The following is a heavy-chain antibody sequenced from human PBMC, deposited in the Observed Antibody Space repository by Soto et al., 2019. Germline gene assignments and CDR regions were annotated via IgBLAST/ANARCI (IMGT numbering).Heavy chain of an antibody. CDR1: GGSISSGDYY. J-gene: IGHJ6*02. D-gene: IGHD2-15*01. CDR2: IYYSGST. V-gene: IGHV4-30-4*01. CDR3: ARGPEPYCSGGSCPGMDV. Sequence: QVQLQESGPGLVKPSQTLSLTCTVSGGSISSGDYYWSWIRQPPGKGLEWIGYIYYSGSTYYNPSLKSRVTISVDTSKNQFSLKLSSVTAADTAVYYCARGPEPYCSGGSCPGMDVWGQGTTVTVSS.